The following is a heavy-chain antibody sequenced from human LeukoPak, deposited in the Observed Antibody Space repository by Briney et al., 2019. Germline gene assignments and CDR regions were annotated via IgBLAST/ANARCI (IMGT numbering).Heavy chain of an antibody. CDR3: ARAMDTAMAFDY. D-gene: IGHD5-18*01. V-gene: IGHV4-31*03. J-gene: IGHJ4*02. Sequence: PSETLSLTCTVSGGSISSGGYYWSWIRQHPGKGLEWIGYIYYSGSTYYNPSLKSRVTISVDTSKNQFSLKLSSVTAADTAVYYCARAMDTAMAFDYWGQGTLVTVSS. CDR2: IYYSGST. CDR1: GGSISSGGYY.